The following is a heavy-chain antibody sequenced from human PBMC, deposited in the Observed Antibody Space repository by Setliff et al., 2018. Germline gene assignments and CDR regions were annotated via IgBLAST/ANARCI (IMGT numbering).Heavy chain of an antibody. D-gene: IGHD5-18*01. Sequence: GASVKVSCKASGYTFRNYAFAWVRQAPGQGLEWVGWISVYNGDTNYAQKFQGRVTLTTDTSTSIAYMELRSLTSDDSAFYYCARAPSVELVTIRTNSWFTYWGQGTLVTVSS. CDR3: ARAPSVELVTIRTNSWFTY. J-gene: IGHJ4*02. CDR2: ISVYNGDT. CDR1: GYTFRNYA. V-gene: IGHV1-18*01.